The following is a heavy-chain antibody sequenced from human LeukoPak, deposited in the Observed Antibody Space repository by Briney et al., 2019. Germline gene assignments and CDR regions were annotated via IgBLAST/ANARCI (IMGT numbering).Heavy chain of an antibody. V-gene: IGHV3-9*01. J-gene: IGHJ4*02. CDR2: ISWNSGSI. CDR3: AKRAAGFHFDY. D-gene: IGHD6-13*01. Sequence: PGGSLRLSCAASGFTFSSYWMSWVRQAPGKGLEWVSGISWNSGSIGYADSVKGRFTISRDNAKNSLYLQMNSLRAEDTALYYCAKRAAGFHFDYWGQGTLVTVSS. CDR1: GFTFSSYW.